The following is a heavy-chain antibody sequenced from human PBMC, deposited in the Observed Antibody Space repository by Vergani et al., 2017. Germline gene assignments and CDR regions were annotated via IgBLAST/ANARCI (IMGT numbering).Heavy chain of an antibody. CDR1: GFTFGDYA. V-gene: IGHV3-49*03. J-gene: IGHJ4*02. CDR2: IRSKAYGGTT. CDR3: TRDVQQLERIHFDY. D-gene: IGHD1-1*01. Sequence: EVQLVESGGGLVQPGRSLRLSCTASGFTFGDYAMSWFRQAPGKGLEWVGFIRSKAYGGTTEYAASVKGRFTISRDDSKSIAYLQMNSLKTEDTAVYYCTRDVQQLERIHFDYWGQGTLVTVSS.